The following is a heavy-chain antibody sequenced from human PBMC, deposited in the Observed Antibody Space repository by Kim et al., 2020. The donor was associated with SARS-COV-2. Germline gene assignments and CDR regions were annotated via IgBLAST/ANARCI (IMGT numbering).Heavy chain of an antibody. CDR3: AKDKAPPYYYGSGSYYPSPAFDY. CDR1: GFTFDDYA. V-gene: IGHV3-43*02. CDR2: ISGDGGST. D-gene: IGHD3-10*01. J-gene: IGHJ4*02. Sequence: GGSLRLSCAASGFTFDDYAMHWVRQAPGKGLEWVSLISGDGGSTYYADSVKGRFTISRDNSKNSLYLQMNSLRTEDTALYYCAKDKAPPYYYGSGSYYPSPAFDYWGQGLLVTVSS.